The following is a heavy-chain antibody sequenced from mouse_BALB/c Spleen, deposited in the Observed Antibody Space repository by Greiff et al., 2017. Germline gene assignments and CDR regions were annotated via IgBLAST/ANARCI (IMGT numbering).Heavy chain of an antibody. D-gene: IGHD1-1*01. CDR3: ARQGAYGSSYWYFDV. V-gene: IGHV5-9-3*01. CDR1: GFTFSSYA. CDR2: ISSGGSYT. Sequence: DVQLVESGGGLVKPGGSLKLSCAASGFTFSSYAMSWVRQTPEKRLEWVATISSGGSYTYYPDSVKGLFTISRDNAKNTLYLQMSSLRSEDTAMYYCARQGAYGSSYWYFDVWGAGTTVTVSS. J-gene: IGHJ1*01.